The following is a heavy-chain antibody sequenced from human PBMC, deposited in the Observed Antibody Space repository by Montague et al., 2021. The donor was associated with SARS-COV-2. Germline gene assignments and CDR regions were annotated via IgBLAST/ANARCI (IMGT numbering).Heavy chain of an antibody. Sequence: TLSLTCTVSGGSISSGGYYRSWIRQHPGKGLEWIGYIYYSGSTYYNPSLKSRVTISVDTSKNQFSLKLSSVTAADTAVYYCARVRGLTIVGVVGPFDFWGRGTLVTVSS. CDR3: ARVRGLTIVGVVGPFDF. J-gene: IGHJ2*01. CDR2: IYYSGST. V-gene: IGHV4-31*03. D-gene: IGHD3-3*01. CDR1: GGSISSGGYY.